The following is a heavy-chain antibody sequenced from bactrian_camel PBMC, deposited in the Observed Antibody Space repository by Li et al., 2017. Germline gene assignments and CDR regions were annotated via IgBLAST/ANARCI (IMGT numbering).Heavy chain of an antibody. CDR1: GNRISPYF. CDR3: VTRSKVSCGISEGCFAY. CDR2: IYTGGGST. Sequence: HVQLVESGGGSVQPGGSLRLSCTASGNRISPYFMGWFRQAPGKGLEWVSSIYTGGGSTYYADSVKGRFTISKDNAKNTLYLQMNSLKSEDTALYYCVTRSKVSCGISEGCFAYWGQGTQVTVS. J-gene: IGHJ4*01. D-gene: IGHD6*01. V-gene: IGHV3-2*01.